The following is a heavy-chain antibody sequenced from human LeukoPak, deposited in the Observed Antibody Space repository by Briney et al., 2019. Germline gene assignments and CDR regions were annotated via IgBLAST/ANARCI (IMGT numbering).Heavy chain of an antibody. D-gene: IGHD6-19*01. CDR1: GFIFSSYA. V-gene: IGHV3-30-3*01. J-gene: IGHJ4*02. CDR3: AKDGGMAVAGTFAY. Sequence: PGGSLRLSCAASGFIFSSYAMHWVRQAPGKGLEWVAVISSDGSNKYYADSVKGRFTISRDNSKNTLYLQMNSLRAADTAVYYCAKDGGMAVAGTFAYWGQGTLVTVS. CDR2: ISSDGSNK.